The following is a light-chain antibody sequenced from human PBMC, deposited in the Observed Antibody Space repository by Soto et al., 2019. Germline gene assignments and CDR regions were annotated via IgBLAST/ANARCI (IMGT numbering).Light chain of an antibody. J-gene: IGKJ1*01. CDR3: QQLNTYPPWT. V-gene: IGKV1-5*01. Sequence: DIQMTQYPSTLSASVGDTVTITCRASQSVSDSLAWYQVKPGEAPKLLIFDVSNLETGVPSRFSGSGSGTDFTLTISSLQPEDSATYYCQQLNTYPPWTFGQGTKVDIK. CDR1: QSVSDS. CDR2: DVS.